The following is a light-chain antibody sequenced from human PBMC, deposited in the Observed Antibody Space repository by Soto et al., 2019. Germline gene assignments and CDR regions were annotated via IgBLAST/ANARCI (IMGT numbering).Light chain of an antibody. CDR2: EVN. V-gene: IGLV2-14*01. Sequence: AWLSGSPGQSSTISWTGTISDIRAYDYVSWFQQHPGKAPKLMISEVNNRPSGVSNRFSGSKSGNTAYLTISGLQVEDEAEYFCLSFKTTSTHVFGTGTKVTVL. CDR1: ISDIRAYDY. J-gene: IGLJ1*01. CDR3: LSFKTTSTHV.